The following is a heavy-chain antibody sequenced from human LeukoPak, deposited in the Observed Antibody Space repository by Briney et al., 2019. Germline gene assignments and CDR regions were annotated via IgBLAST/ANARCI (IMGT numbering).Heavy chain of an antibody. CDR1: GFTFSSFA. J-gene: IGHJ2*01. CDR2: ISGSGGST. CDR3: AKDLRRYSWWYFDL. D-gene: IGHD3-9*01. Sequence: PGGSLRLSCAASGFTFSSFAMSWVRQAPGKGLEWVSAISGSGGSTYYADSVKGRFTISRDNSKNTLYLQMNSLRAEDTAVYYCAKDLRRYSWWYFDLWGRGTLATVSS. V-gene: IGHV3-23*01.